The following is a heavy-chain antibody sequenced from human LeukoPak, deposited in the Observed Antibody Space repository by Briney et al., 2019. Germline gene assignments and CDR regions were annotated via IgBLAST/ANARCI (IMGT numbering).Heavy chain of an antibody. CDR1: GGSISSYY. CDR3: ARRKGNYFDY. D-gene: IGHD3-10*01. Sequence: SETLSLTCTVSGGSISSYYWSWIRQPPGKGLEWVGYIYYSGSSSYNPSLKSRVTISVETSKNQFSLKLSSVTAADTAVYYCARRKGNYFDYWGQGTLVTVSS. V-gene: IGHV4-59*01. CDR2: IYYSGSS. J-gene: IGHJ4*02.